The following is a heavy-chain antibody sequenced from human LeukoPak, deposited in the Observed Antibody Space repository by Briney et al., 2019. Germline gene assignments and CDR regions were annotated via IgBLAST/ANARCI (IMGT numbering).Heavy chain of an antibody. CDR3: AKEHCSSTSCFFGY. Sequence: PGRSLRLSCAASGFTFDDYAMHWVRQAPGKGLEWVSGISWNSGSIGYADSVKGRFTISRDNVKNSLYLQMNSLRAEDTALYYCAKEHCSSTSCFFGYWGQGTLVTVSS. D-gene: IGHD2-2*01. CDR2: ISWNSGSI. J-gene: IGHJ4*02. CDR1: GFTFDDYA. V-gene: IGHV3-9*01.